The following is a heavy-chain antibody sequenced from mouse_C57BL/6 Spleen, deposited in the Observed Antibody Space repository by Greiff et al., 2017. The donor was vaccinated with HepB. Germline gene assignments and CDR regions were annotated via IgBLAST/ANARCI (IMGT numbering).Heavy chain of an antibody. Sequence: EVQLVESGGGLVKPGGSLKISCAASGFTFSDYGMHWVRQAPEKGLEWVAYLSSGSSTIYYADTVKGRFTISRDNAKNTLFLQMTRLRSEDTAMDYCARDGLGRGFAYWGQGTLVTVSA. CDR3: ARDGLGRGFAY. V-gene: IGHV5-17*01. CDR1: GFTFSDYG. D-gene: IGHD4-1*01. J-gene: IGHJ3*01. CDR2: LSSGSSTI.